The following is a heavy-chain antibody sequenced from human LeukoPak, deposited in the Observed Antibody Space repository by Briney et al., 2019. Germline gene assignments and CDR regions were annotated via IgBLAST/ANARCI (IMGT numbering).Heavy chain of an antibody. CDR3: ASELYYYDSSGSPPRD. V-gene: IGHV4-59*08. CDR1: GGSISSYY. D-gene: IGHD3-22*01. CDR2: VYYTGST. Sequence: SETLSLTCTVSGGSISSYYWGWIRQPPGKGPEWIGHVYYTGSTNYNPSLKSRVTISVDTSKNQFSLKLSSVTAADTAVYYCASELYYYDSSGSPPRDWGQGTLVTVSS. J-gene: IGHJ4*02.